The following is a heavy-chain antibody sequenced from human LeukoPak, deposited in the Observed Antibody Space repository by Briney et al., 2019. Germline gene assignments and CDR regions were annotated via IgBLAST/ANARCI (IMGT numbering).Heavy chain of an antibody. J-gene: IGHJ3*02. D-gene: IGHD5-24*01. CDR3: ARDGWLQPEDAFDI. V-gene: IGHV3-53*01. CDR2: IYSGGST. CDR1: GFTLSSNY. Sequence: GGSLRLSCAASGFTLSSNYMSWVRQAPGKGLEWVSVIYSGGSTYYADSVKGRFTISRDNSKNTLYLQMNSLRAEDTAVYYCARDGWLQPEDAFDIWGQGTMVTVSS.